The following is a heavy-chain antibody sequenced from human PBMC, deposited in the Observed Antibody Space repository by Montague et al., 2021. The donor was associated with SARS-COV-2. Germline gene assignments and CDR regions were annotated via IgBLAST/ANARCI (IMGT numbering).Heavy chain of an antibody. CDR3: ASQSGSYYNYFDL. CDR2: IYYSGNS. J-gene: IGHJ4*02. V-gene: IGHV4-31*03. CDR1: GGSISSANYY. Sequence: TLSLTCSVSGGSISSANYYWSWIRQHPRKGLEFIGYIYYSGNSFYNPSLKSRLTISVDTSKNRFSLRLSSVTAADTAIYFCASQSGSYYNYFDLWGQGTLVTVSP. D-gene: IGHD1-26*01.